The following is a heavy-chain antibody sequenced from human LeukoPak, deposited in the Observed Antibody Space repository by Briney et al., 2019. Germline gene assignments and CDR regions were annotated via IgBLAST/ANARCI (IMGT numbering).Heavy chain of an antibody. J-gene: IGHJ4*02. CDR3: AKGATGGSYYFDY. CDR2: ISGSGGST. D-gene: IGHD1-26*01. V-gene: IGHV3-23*01. CDR1: GFTFSSYA. Sequence: PGGSLRLSCAASGFTFSSYAMNWVRQAPGKGLEWFSGISGSGGSTYYADSLKGRFTISRDNSRNTLYLQMNSLRADDTAVYYCAKGATGGSYYFDYWGQGTLVTVSS.